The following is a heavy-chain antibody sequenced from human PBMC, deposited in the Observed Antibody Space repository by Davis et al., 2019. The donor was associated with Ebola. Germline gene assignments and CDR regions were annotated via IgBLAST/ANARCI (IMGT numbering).Heavy chain of an antibody. CDR1: GDSMSDYY. J-gene: IGHJ6*04. CDR2: IYYTGTST. CDR3: AREQLLWFGELLYVSYGMDV. D-gene: IGHD3-10*01. V-gene: IGHV4-59*08. Sequence: MPSETLSLTCTVSGDSMSDYYWSWLRQSPGKGLEWIAFIYYTGTSTNYNPSLQSRVDISVDTSKNQFSLKLSSVTAADTAVYYCAREQLLWFGELLYVSYGMDVWGKGTTVTVSS.